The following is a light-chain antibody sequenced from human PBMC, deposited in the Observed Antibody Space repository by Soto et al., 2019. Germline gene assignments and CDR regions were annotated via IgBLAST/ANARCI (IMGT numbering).Light chain of an antibody. J-gene: IGKJ1*01. V-gene: IGKV3-11*01. CDR1: QSVSRH. Sequence: EIVLTQSPATLSLSPGERATLSCRASQSVSRHLVWYQQKPGQAPRLLIYDASNRATGIPARFSGSGSGTDFTLTISSLEPEDFVVSYCQQRSNWPRTFGQGTKVEIK. CDR3: QQRSNWPRT. CDR2: DAS.